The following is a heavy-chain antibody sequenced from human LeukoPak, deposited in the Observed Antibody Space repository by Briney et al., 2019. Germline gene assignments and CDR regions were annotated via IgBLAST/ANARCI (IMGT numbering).Heavy chain of an antibody. CDR3: ARGPLGLRGYYYYMDV. V-gene: IGHV1-69*05. Sequence: SVKVSCKASGGTFSSYAISWVRQAPGQGLEWMGGIIPIFGTANYAQKFQGRVTITTDESTSTAYMELSSLRSEDTAVYYCARGPLGLRGYYYYMDVWGKGTRSPSP. CDR2: IIPIFGTA. J-gene: IGHJ6*03. CDR1: GGTFSSYA. D-gene: IGHD1-26*01.